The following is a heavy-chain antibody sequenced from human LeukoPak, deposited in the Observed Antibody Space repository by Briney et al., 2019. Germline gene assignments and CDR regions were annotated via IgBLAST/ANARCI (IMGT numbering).Heavy chain of an antibody. CDR2: ISSSSSYI. Sequence: GGSLRLSCAASGFTFSSYSMNGVRQAPGKGLEWVSSISSSSSYIYYADSVKGRFTISRDNAKNSLSLQMNSLSAEDTAVYFCARTYDHTGSHYYYYMDVWGKGTTVTVSS. V-gene: IGHV3-21*01. CDR1: GFTFSSYS. D-gene: IGHD3-22*01. CDR3: ARTYDHTGSHYYYYMDV. J-gene: IGHJ6*03.